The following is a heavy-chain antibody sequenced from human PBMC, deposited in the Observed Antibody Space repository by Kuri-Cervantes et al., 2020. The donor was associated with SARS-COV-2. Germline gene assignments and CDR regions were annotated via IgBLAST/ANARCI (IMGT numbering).Heavy chain of an antibody. CDR3: ASVHPDYYGSGSYLAGKDAFDI. CDR2: IIPIFGTA. J-gene: IGHJ3*02. Sequence: SVKVSCKASGYTFIRYGISWVRQAPGQGLEWMGGIIPIFGTANYAQKFQGRVTITTDESTSTAYMELSSLRSEDTAVYYCASVHPDYYGSGSYLAGKDAFDIWGQGTMVTVSS. D-gene: IGHD3-10*01. CDR1: GYTFIRYG. V-gene: IGHV1-69*05.